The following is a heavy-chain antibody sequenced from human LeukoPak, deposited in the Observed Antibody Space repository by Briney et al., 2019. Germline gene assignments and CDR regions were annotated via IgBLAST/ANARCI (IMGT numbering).Heavy chain of an antibody. CDR3: ARSRQLDNPYYYYYMDV. D-gene: IGHD6-13*01. Sequence: GGSLRLSCAASGFTFDDYGMSWVRQAPGKGLEWVSGINWNGGSTGYADSVKGRFTISRDNAKNSLYLQMNSLRAEDTALYYCARSRQLDNPYYYYYMDVWGKGTTVTVSS. V-gene: IGHV3-20*04. J-gene: IGHJ6*03. CDR1: GFTFDDYG. CDR2: INWNGGST.